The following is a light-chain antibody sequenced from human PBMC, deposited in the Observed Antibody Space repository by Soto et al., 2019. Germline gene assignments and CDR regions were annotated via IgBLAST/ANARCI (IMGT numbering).Light chain of an antibody. CDR3: RHYNSYSEA. CDR1: QTISSW. V-gene: IGKV1-5*03. J-gene: IGKJ1*01. Sequence: DIQMTQARSTLAVCVGGRVTITCRASQTISSWLAWYQQKPGKAPKLLIYKASTLKSGVPSRFSGSGSGTEFTLTISSLQPDDFATYYCRHYNSYSEAFGQGTKVDIK. CDR2: KAS.